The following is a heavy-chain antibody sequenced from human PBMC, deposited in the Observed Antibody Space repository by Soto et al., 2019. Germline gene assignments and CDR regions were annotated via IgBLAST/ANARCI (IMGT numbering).Heavy chain of an antibody. CDR3: ARGVVYGDYVFDY. CDR1: GGSISSYY. Sequence: SETLSLTCTVSGGSISSYYWSWIRQPPGKGLEWIGYIYYSGSTNYNPSLKSRVTISVDTSKNQFSLKLSSVTAADTAVYYCARGVVYGDYVFDYCGQGTMVTVSS. J-gene: IGHJ4*02. V-gene: IGHV4-59*01. CDR2: IYYSGST. D-gene: IGHD4-17*01.